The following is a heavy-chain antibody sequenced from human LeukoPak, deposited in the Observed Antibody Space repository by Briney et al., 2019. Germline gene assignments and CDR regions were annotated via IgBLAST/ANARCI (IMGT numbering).Heavy chain of an antibody. CDR2: IIPIFGTA. Sequence: SVKVSCKASGGTFSSYAISWVRQTPGQGLEWMGGIIPIFGTANYAQKFQGRVTITADESTSTAYMELSSLRSEDTAVYYCARVSAEVSHYYDSSGYYRTWGQGTLVTVSS. V-gene: IGHV1-69*13. J-gene: IGHJ5*02. CDR3: ARVSAEVSHYYDSSGYYRT. D-gene: IGHD3-22*01. CDR1: GGTFSSYA.